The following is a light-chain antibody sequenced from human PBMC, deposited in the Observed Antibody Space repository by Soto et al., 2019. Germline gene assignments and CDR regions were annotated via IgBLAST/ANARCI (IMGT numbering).Light chain of an antibody. CDR2: GAS. CDR3: QQYASSPLT. Sequence: ETVLTQSPGTLSLSPGERATLSCRASQNVGRNYVVWYQQKPGQAPRVLIYGASSRATGIPARFSGSGSGTDFPLTISRLEPEDFAVYYCQQYASSPLTFGGGTKVEVK. J-gene: IGKJ4*01. V-gene: IGKV3-20*01. CDR1: QNVGRNY.